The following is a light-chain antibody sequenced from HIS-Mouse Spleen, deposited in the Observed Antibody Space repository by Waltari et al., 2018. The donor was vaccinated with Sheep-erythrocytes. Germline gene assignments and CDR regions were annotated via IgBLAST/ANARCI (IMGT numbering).Light chain of an antibody. CDR1: SSYVGGYNY. Sequence: QSALTQPPSASGSPGQSVTIPCTGTSSYVGGYNYTSWYQQHPGKAPKLMIYEVSKRPSGVPDRFSGSKSGNTASLTVSGLQAEDEADYYCSSYAGSNNWVFGGGTKLTVL. J-gene: IGLJ3*02. CDR3: SSYAGSNNWV. V-gene: IGLV2-8*01. CDR2: EVS.